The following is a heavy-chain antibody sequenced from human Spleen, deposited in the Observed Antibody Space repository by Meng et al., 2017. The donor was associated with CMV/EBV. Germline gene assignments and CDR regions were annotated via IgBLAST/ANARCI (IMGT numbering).Heavy chain of an antibody. D-gene: IGHD3-3*01. V-gene: IGHV4-4*02. J-gene: IGHJ4*02. Sequence: CAVSGGSISSSHWWNWVRQPPGKGLEWIGEISHSGSTNYNPSLKSRVTISVDKSKNQFSLNLSSVTAADTAVYYCARKYWSGYHFDYWGQGTLVTVSS. CDR1: GGSISSSHW. CDR2: ISHSGST. CDR3: ARKYWSGYHFDY.